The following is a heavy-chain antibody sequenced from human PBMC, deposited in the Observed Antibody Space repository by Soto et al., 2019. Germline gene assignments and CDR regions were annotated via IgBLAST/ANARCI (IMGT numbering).Heavy chain of an antibody. CDR1: GFTFTSYA. D-gene: IGHD6-13*01. V-gene: IGHV3-23*01. Sequence: GGSLRLSCAASGFTFTSYAMTWARKAPGKGLEWVSAISGSGGSTYYADSVKGRFTISRDNSKNTLYLQMNSLRAEDTAVYYCAKAKGLAAADAFDIWGQGTMVTVSS. CDR3: AKAKGLAAADAFDI. J-gene: IGHJ3*02. CDR2: ISGSGGST.